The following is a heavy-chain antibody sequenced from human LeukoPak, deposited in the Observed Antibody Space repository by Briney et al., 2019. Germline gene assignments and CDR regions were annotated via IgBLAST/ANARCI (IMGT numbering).Heavy chain of an antibody. V-gene: IGHV1-2*04. CDR3: ASARENGDRGRAFDY. Sequence: ASVKVSCKASGYTFTGYYMHWVRQAPGQGLEWMGWINPNSGGTNYAQKFQGWVTMTRDTSISTACMELSRLRSDDTAVYYCASARENGDRGRAFDYWGQGIMVTVSS. J-gene: IGHJ4*02. CDR1: GYTFTGYY. D-gene: IGHD7-27*01. CDR2: INPNSGGT.